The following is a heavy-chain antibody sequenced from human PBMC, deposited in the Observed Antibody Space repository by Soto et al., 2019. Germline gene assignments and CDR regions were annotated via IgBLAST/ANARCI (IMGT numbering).Heavy chain of an antibody. V-gene: IGHV4-34*01. CDR2: INHSGST. CDR1: CGSFSGYY. Sequence: SETLSLTCAVYCGSFSGYYWSGIRQPPGKGLEWIGEINHSGSTNYNPSLKSRVTISVDTSKNQFSLKLSSVTAADTAVYYCARALRYYYDSSGYYGRARGYYGMDVWGQGTTVTVSS. D-gene: IGHD3-22*01. CDR3: ARALRYYYDSSGYYGRARGYYGMDV. J-gene: IGHJ6*02.